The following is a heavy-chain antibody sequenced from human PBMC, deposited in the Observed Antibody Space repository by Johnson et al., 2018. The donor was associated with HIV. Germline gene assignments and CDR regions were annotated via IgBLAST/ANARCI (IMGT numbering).Heavy chain of an antibody. V-gene: IGHV3-20*04. Sequence: VQLVESGGGVVRPGGSLRLSCAASGFTFDDYGMSWVRQAPGKGLEWVSGINWNGGSTGYADSVKGRFTISRDNAKNSLYLQMNSLRAEDTAVYYCARDGGAAYCGGDCYSGAFDIWGQGTMVTVSS. CDR1: GFTFDDYG. CDR3: ARDGGAAYCGGDCYSGAFDI. J-gene: IGHJ3*02. CDR2: INWNGGST. D-gene: IGHD2-21*02.